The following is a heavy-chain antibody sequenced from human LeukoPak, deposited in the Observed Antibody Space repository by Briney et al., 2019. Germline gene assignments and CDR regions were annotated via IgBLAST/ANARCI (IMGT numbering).Heavy chain of an antibody. CDR2: INHSGST. CDR1: GGSFSGYY. V-gene: IGHV4-34*01. J-gene: IGHJ4*02. CDR3: ARGPPPDFDY. Sequence: SETLSLTCAVYGGSFSGYYWSWIRQPPGKGLEWIGEINHSGSTNYNPSLKSRVTLSVDTSKNQFSLKLSSVTAADTAVYYCARGPPPDFDYWGRGTLVTVSS.